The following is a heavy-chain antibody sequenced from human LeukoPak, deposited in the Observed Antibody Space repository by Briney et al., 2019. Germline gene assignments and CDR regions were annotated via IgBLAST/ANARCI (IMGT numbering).Heavy chain of an antibody. CDR3: VRAYGDYDYYYYGMDV. J-gene: IGHJ6*02. V-gene: IGHV3-64D*06. CDR1: GFTFSSYA. CDR2: ISSNGGST. Sequence: GGSLRLSCSASGFTFSSYAMHWVRQAPGKGLEYVSAISSNGGSTYYADSVKGRFTISRDNSKNTLYFQMSSLRAEDTAVYYCVRAYGDYDYYYYGMDVWGQGTTVTVSS. D-gene: IGHD4-17*01.